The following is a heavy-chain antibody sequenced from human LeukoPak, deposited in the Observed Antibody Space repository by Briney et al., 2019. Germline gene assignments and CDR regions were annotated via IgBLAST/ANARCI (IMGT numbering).Heavy chain of an antibody. CDR1: GYTCTSYG. V-gene: IGHV1-18*04. J-gene: IGHJ4*02. Sequence: GASVKVSCKASGYTCTSYGISWVRQAPGQGLEWMGWISAYNGNTNYAQKLQGRVTMTTDTSTSTAYMELRSLRSDDTAVYYCAGDGQYYYGSGTPDAAGFFDYWGQGTLVTVSS. CDR2: ISAYNGNT. CDR3: AGDGQYYYGSGTPDAAGFFDY. D-gene: IGHD3-10*01.